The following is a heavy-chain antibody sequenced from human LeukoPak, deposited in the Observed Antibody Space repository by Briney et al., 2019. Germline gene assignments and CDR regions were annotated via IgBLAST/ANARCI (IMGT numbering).Heavy chain of an antibody. CDR2: IIPILGIA. J-gene: IGHJ3*02. CDR3: ARGRVGYSGSYSGAFDI. D-gene: IGHD1-26*01. CDR1: GGTFSSYA. V-gene: IGHV1-69*04. Sequence: ASVKVSCKASGGTFSSYAISWVRQAPGQGLEWMGRIIPILGIANYAQKFQGRVTITADKFTSTAYMELSSLRSEDTAVYYCARGRVGYSGSYSGAFDIWGQGTMVTVSS.